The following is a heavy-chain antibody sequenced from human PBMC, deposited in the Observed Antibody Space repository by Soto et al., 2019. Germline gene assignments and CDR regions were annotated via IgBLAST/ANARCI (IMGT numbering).Heavy chain of an antibody. V-gene: IGHV1-46*01. CDR1: GYIFTAYS. J-gene: IGHJ1*01. CDR2: VNPSGGSA. Sequence: QVQLVQSGAEVKKPGASVKVSCKTSGYIFTAYSMHWVRQAPGQGLEWMGGVNPSGGSAHYAQSFEGRVTMTTDTFTSTIYLELRSLGSEDKAVSYCAREENRRGGTCYSEYFHHWGQGPLVTASS. D-gene: IGHD2-15*01. CDR3: AREENRRGGTCYSEYFHH.